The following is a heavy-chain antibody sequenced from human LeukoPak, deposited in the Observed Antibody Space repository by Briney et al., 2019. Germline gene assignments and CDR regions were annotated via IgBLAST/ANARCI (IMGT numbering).Heavy chain of an antibody. CDR2: IRYDGSNK. J-gene: IGHJ4*02. D-gene: IGHD5-12*01. Sequence: PGGSLRLSCAASGFTFSSYGMHWVRQAPGKGLEGVAFIRYDGSNKYYADSVKGRFTISRDNSKNTLYLQMNSLRGEDTALYYCAKDLRYATDYWGQGTLVTVSS. V-gene: IGHV3-30*02. CDR3: AKDLRYATDY. CDR1: GFTFSSYG.